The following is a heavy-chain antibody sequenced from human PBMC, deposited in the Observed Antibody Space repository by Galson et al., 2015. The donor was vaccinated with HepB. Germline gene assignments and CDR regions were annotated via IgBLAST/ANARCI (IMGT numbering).Heavy chain of an antibody. D-gene: IGHD3-22*01. CDR3: AISQYYYDSSGYSMPFDY. CDR1: GSSFTSYW. Sequence: QSGAEVKKPGESLRISCKGSGSSFTSYWISWVRQMLGKGLEWMGRIDPSDSYTNYSPSFQGHVTISAYKSISTAYLQWSSLKASDPAMYYCAISQYYYDSSGYSMPFDYWGQGTLVTVSS. CDR2: IDPSDSYT. J-gene: IGHJ4*02. V-gene: IGHV5-10-1*01.